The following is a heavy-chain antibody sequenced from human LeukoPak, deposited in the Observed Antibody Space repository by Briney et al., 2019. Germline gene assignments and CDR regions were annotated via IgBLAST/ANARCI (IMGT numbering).Heavy chain of an antibody. D-gene: IGHD4-17*01. V-gene: IGHV1-18*01. CDR3: ARVVYGGLGDYDYFDY. CDR2: ISAYNGNT. Sequence: RASVKISCKASGYTFTSYGISWVRQAPGQGLEWMGWISAYNGNTNYAQKLQGRVTMTTDTSTSTAYTELRSLRSDDTAVYYCARVVYGGLGDYDYFDYWGQGTLVTVSS. J-gene: IGHJ4*02. CDR1: GYTFTSYG.